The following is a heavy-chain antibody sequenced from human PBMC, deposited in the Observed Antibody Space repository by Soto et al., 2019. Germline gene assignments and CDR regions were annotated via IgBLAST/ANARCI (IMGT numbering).Heavy chain of an antibody. CDR1: GGTFSSYA. D-gene: IGHD1-7*01. CDR2: IIPIFGTA. Sequence: SVKVSCKASGGTFSSYAISWVRQAPGQGLEWMGGIIPIFGTANYAQKFQGRVTITADESTSTAYMELSSLRSEDTAVYYCGRGSGPITGTTSFDYWAQGTLVTVSS. CDR3: GRGSGPITGTTSFDY. J-gene: IGHJ4*02. V-gene: IGHV1-69*13.